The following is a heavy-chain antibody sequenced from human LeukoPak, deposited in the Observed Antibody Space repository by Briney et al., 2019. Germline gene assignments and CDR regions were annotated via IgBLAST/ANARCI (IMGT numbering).Heavy chain of an antibody. CDR2: IRDSGGVT. J-gene: IGHJ3*02. V-gene: IGHV3-23*01. CDR1: GFTFNSYS. CDR3: AKDRHCSVGYCTRAFDI. Sequence: GGSLRLSCAASGFTFNSYSMNWVRQAPGNGLGWVSTIRDSGGVTNYAESLKGTVSISRDTSTNTQCMQMSSVRTEDTAVYYYAKDRHCSVGYCTRAFDIWGQGTMVTVSS. D-gene: IGHD2-15*01.